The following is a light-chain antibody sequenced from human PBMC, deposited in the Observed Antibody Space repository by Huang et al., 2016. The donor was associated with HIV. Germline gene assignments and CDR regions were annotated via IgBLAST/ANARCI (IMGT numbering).Light chain of an antibody. CDR3: QQYNQWPRT. CDR1: QSVSSD. CDR2: GAS. Sequence: EIVMTQSPATLSVSPGERATLSCRASQSVSSDLAWFQQRPGQAPTLLIYGASTRATGIPVRFSGSGSGTEFTLTISSLQSEDFSVYYCQQYNQWPRTFGQGTKVDIK. V-gene: IGKV3-15*01. J-gene: IGKJ1*01.